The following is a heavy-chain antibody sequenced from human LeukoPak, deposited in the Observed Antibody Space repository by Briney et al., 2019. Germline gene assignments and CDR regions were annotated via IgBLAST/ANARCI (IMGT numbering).Heavy chain of an antibody. D-gene: IGHD5-12*01. CDR2: IRYDGSNK. Sequence: GGSLRLSCAASGFTFSSYGMHWVRQAPDKGLEWVAFIRYDGSNKYYADSVKGRFTISRDNSKNTLYLQMNSLRAEDTAVYYCARGVGSGYDPLDYWGQGTLVTVSS. CDR3: ARGVGSGYDPLDY. CDR1: GFTFSSYG. J-gene: IGHJ4*02. V-gene: IGHV3-30*02.